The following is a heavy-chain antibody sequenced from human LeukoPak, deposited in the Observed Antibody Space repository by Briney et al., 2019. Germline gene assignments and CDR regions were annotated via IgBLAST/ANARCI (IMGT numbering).Heavy chain of an antibody. CDR2: IAPIFGTA. J-gene: IGHJ4*02. CDR3: ARDPGQSGSQN. Sequence: GASVKVSCKASGGTFSSFAIYWVRQAPGQGLEWMGGIAPIFGTANYAQKFQGRVTVTADESTSTAYMELSSLRSEDTAVYYCARDPGQSGSQNWGQGTLVTVSS. V-gene: IGHV1-69*13. CDR1: GGTFSSFA. D-gene: IGHD1-26*01.